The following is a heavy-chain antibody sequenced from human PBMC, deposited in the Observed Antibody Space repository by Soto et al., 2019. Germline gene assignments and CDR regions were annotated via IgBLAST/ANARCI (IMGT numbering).Heavy chain of an antibody. J-gene: IGHJ5*02. Sequence: QVQLQESGPGLVKPSETLSLTCTVSGGSVSSGSYYWSWIWQPPGKGLEWIGYIYYSGSTNYNPSLKSRVTISVDTSKNQFSLKLSSVTAADTAVYYCARGGAAADWFDPWGQGTLVTVSS. V-gene: IGHV4-61*01. CDR2: IYYSGST. D-gene: IGHD6-13*01. CDR1: GGSVSSGSYY. CDR3: ARGGAAADWFDP.